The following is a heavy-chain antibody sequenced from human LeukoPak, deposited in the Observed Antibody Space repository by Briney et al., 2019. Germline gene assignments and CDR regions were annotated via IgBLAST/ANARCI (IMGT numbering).Heavy chain of an antibody. Sequence: GGSLRLSCAASGFTFSSYWMSWVRQAPGKGLEWVANIKQDGSEKYYVDSVKGRFTISRDNAKNSLYLQMNSLRAEDTALYHCARDSKSWAGTFDYWGQGTLVTVSS. V-gene: IGHV3-7*03. CDR3: ARDSKSWAGTFDY. CDR2: IKQDGSEK. D-gene: IGHD6-19*01. CDR1: GFTFSSYW. J-gene: IGHJ4*02.